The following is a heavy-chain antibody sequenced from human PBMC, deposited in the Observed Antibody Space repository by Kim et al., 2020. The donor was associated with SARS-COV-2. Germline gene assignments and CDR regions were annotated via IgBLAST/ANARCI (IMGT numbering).Heavy chain of an antibody. V-gene: IGHV4-61*08. CDR1: GDSVNSGGQF. J-gene: IGHJ4*01. D-gene: IGHD3-16*01. CDR3: ARDAGAGGLFTIYVDY. Sequence: SETLSLTCSVSGDSVNSGGQFWSRIRKPPGKGLEWIGYGSHAGKINYNPSLKSRVAISMDTSKNELSLTCNSVVAADAASYVCARDAGAGGLFTIYVDY. CDR2: GSHAGKI.